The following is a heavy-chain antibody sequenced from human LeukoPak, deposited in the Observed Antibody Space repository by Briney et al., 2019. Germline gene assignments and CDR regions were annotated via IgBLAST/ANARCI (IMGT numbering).Heavy chain of an antibody. V-gene: IGHV4-39*01. J-gene: IGHJ4*02. CDR3: ARSWYSGNYPIDY. D-gene: IGHD1-26*01. CDR1: GGALSGSSYY. Sequence: SETLSLTCTVSGGALSGSSYYWGWIRQPPGKGLECIGNIYNTGSTSYNPSLKSRVTISVDTSKNQFSLKLRSVTAADTAVYYCARSWYSGNYPIDYWGQGTLVTVPS. CDR2: IYNTGST.